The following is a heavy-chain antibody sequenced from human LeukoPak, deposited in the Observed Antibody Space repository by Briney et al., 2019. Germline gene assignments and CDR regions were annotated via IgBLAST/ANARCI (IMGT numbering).Heavy chain of an antibody. CDR1: GYSFTSYW. CDR2: IYPGDSDT. J-gene: IGHJ4*02. CDR3: ARHFYPYYDSSGPYYFDY. Sequence: GESLKISCKGSGYSFTSYWIGWVRQMPGKGLEWMGIIYPGDSDTRYSPSFQGQVTISADKSISTAYLQWISLKASDTAMYYCARHFYPYYDSSGPYYFDYWGQGTLVTVSS. D-gene: IGHD3-22*01. V-gene: IGHV5-51*01.